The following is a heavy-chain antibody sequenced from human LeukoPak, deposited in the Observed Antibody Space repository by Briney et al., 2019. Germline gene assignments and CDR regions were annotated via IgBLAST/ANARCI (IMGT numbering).Heavy chain of an antibody. J-gene: IGHJ5*02. CDR1: GFTFSSYW. CDR3: AKDWYFDWLSPFDP. CDR2: INSDGSST. V-gene: IGHV3-74*01. Sequence: GGSLRLSCAASGFTFSSYWMHWVRQAPGKGLVWVSRINSDGSSTSYADSVKGRFTISRDNSKNTLYLQMNSLRAEDTAVYYCAKDWYFDWLSPFDPWGQGTLVTVSS. D-gene: IGHD3-9*01.